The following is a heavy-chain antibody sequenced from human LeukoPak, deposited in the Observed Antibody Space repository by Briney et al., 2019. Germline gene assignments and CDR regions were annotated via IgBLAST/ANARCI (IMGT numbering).Heavy chain of an antibody. V-gene: IGHV4-38-2*01. CDR2: IHHSGNT. D-gene: IGHD3-10*01. J-gene: IGHJ4*02. CDR1: GYSISSGYY. CDR3: ARYGSGFDDS. Sequence: SETLSLTCAVSGYSISSGYYWGWIRQPPGKGLEWIGSIHHSGNTHNNSSLKSRVTMSVDTSKNQFSLRLSSLTAADTAVYYCARYGSGFDDSWGQGTLVTVSS.